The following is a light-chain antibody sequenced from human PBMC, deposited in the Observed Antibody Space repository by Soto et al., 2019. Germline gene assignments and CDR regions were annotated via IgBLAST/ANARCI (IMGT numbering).Light chain of an antibody. CDR3: QQYGGSPRT. CDR2: GAS. Sequence: EIVLTQSPGTLSLSPGERATLSCRASQSVSSNYLAWYQQTSGQAPRLLNYGASSRATGIPDRFSGSGSGTDFTLTISRLEPEDFAVYYCQQYGGSPRTFGQGTKVEIK. CDR1: QSVSSNY. V-gene: IGKV3-20*01. J-gene: IGKJ1*01.